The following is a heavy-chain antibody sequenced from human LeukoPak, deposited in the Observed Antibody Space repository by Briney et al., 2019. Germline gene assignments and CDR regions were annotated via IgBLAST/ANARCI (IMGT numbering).Heavy chain of an antibody. V-gene: IGHV4-30-2*01. CDR1: GGSISSGGYY. CDR2: IYHSGST. Sequence: SETLSLTCTVSGGSISSGGYYWSWIRQPPGKGLEWIGYIYHSGSTYYNPSLKSRVTISVDRSKNQFSLKLSSVTAADTAVYYCASRLAGYNYDFDYWGQGTLVTVSS. CDR3: ASRLAGYNYDFDY. D-gene: IGHD1-20*01. J-gene: IGHJ4*02.